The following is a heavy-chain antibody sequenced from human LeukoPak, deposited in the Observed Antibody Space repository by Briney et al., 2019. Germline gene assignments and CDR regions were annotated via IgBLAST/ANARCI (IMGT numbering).Heavy chain of an antibody. J-gene: IGHJ3*02. CDR3: ARHFQNAFDI. CDR2: VYPADSET. Sequence: GESLKISCKVSGYNLPDYWIGWVRQKPGRGLEWLGIVYPADSETRISPSFQGQATISADRSINTAYLHWSRLKASDTAIFYCARHFQNAFDIWGQGTLVTVSS. CDR1: GYNLPDYW. V-gene: IGHV5-51*01.